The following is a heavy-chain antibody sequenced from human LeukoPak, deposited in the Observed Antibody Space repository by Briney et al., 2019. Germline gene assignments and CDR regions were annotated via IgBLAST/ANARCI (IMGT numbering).Heavy chain of an antibody. D-gene: IGHD1-14*01. J-gene: IGHJ3*02. V-gene: IGHV4-59*08. CDR1: GGSISGYY. Sequence: SETLSLTCTVSGGSISGYYWSWIRQPPGKGLEWIGYIYYSGSTNYNPSLKSRVTISVDTSKNQFSLKLSSVTAADTAVYYCARSSTAGSPLVNFDIWGQGTMVTVSS. CDR3: ARSSTAGSPLVNFDI. CDR2: IYYSGST.